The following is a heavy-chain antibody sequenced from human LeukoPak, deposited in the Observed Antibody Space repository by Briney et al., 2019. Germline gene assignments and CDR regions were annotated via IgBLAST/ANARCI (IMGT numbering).Heavy chain of an antibody. CDR3: ARSQDYYDSSGYLNAFDY. CDR2: IIPIFGTA. V-gene: IGHV1-69*13. Sequence: ASVKVSCKASGGTFSSYAISWVRQAPGQGLEWMGGIIPIFGTANYAQKFQGRVTITADESTSTVYMELSSLRSEDTAVYYCARSQDYYDSSGYLNAFDYWGQGTLVTVSS. D-gene: IGHD3-22*01. CDR1: GGTFSSYA. J-gene: IGHJ4*02.